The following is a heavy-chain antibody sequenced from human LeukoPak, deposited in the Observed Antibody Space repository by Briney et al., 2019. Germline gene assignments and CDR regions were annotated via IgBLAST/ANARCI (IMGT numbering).Heavy chain of an antibody. J-gene: IGHJ6*02. D-gene: IGHD2/OR15-2a*01. CDR1: GFTFSSYA. CDR2: ISYDGSNK. Sequence: GGSLRLSCAASGFTFSSYAMHWVRQAPGKGLEWVAVISYDGSNKYYADSVKGRFTISRDNSKNTLYLQMNSLRAEDTAVYYCARGSTFSWPYYYYGMDVWGQGTTVTLSS. CDR3: ARGSTFSWPYYYYGMDV. V-gene: IGHV3-30*04.